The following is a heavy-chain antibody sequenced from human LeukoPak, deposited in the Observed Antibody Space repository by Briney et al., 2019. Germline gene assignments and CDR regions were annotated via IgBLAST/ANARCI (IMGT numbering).Heavy chain of an antibody. J-gene: IGHJ4*02. D-gene: IGHD5-12*01. Sequence: GGSLRLSCAASGFIFSSYAMHWDRQAPGKGLEWVAVISYDGSNKYYADSVKGRFTISRDNSKNTLYLQMNSLRAEDAAVYYCARDVGYENTYYFDYWGQGTLVTVSS. V-gene: IGHV3-30*04. CDR1: GFIFSSYA. CDR3: ARDVGYENTYYFDY. CDR2: ISYDGSNK.